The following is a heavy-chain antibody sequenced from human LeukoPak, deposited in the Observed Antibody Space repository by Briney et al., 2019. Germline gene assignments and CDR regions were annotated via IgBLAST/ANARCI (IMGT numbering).Heavy chain of an antibody. CDR3: ARDVVLPHGGCGLDV. V-gene: IGHV1-2*04. CDR2: IRPESGDT. D-gene: IGHD2-2*01. Sequence: ASVKVSCKASGYTFTDYYIHWVRQAPGQGLEWMGWIRPESGDTNSAQKFQDWITLSRDTSTSTAYLELTRLTSDDTAIYYCARDVVLPHGGCGLDVWGQGTTVTVPS. J-gene: IGHJ6*02. CDR1: GYTFTDYY.